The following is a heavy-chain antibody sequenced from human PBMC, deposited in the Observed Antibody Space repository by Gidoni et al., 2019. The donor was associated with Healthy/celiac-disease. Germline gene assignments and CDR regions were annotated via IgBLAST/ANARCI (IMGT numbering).Heavy chain of an antibody. CDR1: AVTFSSYG. D-gene: IGHD6-19*01. Sequence: QPGRSLRLSCAAYAVTFSSYGMHWVRQAPGKGLEWVAVIWYDGSNKYYADSVKGRFTISRDNSKNTLYLQMNSLRAEDTAVYYCASGSGYAFDIWGQGTMVTVSS. V-gene: IGHV3-33*01. CDR2: IWYDGSNK. CDR3: ASGSGYAFDI. J-gene: IGHJ3*02.